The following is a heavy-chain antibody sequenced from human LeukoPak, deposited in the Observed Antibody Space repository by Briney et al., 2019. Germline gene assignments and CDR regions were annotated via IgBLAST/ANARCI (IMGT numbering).Heavy chain of an antibody. J-gene: IGHJ6*03. D-gene: IGHD6-13*01. V-gene: IGHV3-30*04. Sequence: GGSLRLSCAASGFTFRSYAMHWVRQAPGKGLEWVAVISYDGSKKYYADSVKGRFTISRDNSKNTLYLQMNSLRAEDTAVYYCARDSSAAADHMDVWGKGTTVTVSS. CDR1: GFTFRSYA. CDR3: ARDSSAAADHMDV. CDR2: ISYDGSKK.